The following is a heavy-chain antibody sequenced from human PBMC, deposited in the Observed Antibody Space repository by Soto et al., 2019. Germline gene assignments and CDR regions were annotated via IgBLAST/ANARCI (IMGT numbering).Heavy chain of an antibody. CDR1: GGSFSGYY. Sequence: SETLSLTCAVYGGSFSGYYWTWIRQPPGTGLEWIGEINHSGSTNYNPSLKSRVTISVDTSKNQFSLKLTSVTAADTAVYYCASYSTNYDDAIYWGQGILVTVSS. D-gene: IGHD3-22*01. J-gene: IGHJ4*02. CDR2: INHSGST. CDR3: ASYSTNYDDAIY. V-gene: IGHV4-34*01.